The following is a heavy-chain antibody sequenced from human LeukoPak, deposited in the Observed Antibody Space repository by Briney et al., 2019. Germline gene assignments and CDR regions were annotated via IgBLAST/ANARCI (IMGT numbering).Heavy chain of an antibody. CDR1: GYTFIRYG. V-gene: IGHV1-18*01. Sequence: GASVKVSFKASGYTFIRYGISWVRQAPGQGLEWMGWINPYNGNTNYAQRLQGRVTMTTDTSTSTAYMELRSLRSDDTAVYYCARDPCTEGSCHDAFDMWGQGTMVTVSS. J-gene: IGHJ3*02. CDR2: INPYNGNT. D-gene: IGHD2-8*02. CDR3: ARDPCTEGSCHDAFDM.